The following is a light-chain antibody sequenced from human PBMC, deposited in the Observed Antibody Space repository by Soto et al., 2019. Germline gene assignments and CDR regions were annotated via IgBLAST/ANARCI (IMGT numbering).Light chain of an antibody. J-gene: IGKJ4*01. V-gene: IGKV3-15*01. CDR3: RQYGRSLEFA. Sequence: EIVMTQSPATLSVSPGERATLSCRASQSVSSNIAWYQQKPGQAPRLLIYGASTRATGIPARFSGSGSGTDFTLTISRLDPEDFAVYYCRQYGRSLEFAVGGGTKVDIK. CDR2: GAS. CDR1: QSVSSN.